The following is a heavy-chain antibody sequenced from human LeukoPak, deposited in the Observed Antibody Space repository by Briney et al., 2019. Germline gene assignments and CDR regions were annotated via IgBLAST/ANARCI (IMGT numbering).Heavy chain of an antibody. CDR3: ARVKPILWFGELLFHWFDP. CDR2: ISAYNGNT. J-gene: IGHJ5*02. CDR1: GYTFTSYG. Sequence: ASVKVSCKASGYTFTSYGISWVRQAPGQGLEWMGWISAYNGNTNYAQKLQGGITMTTDTSTSTAYMELRSLRSDDTAVYYCARVKPILWFGELLFHWFDPWGQGTLVTVSS. D-gene: IGHD3-10*01. V-gene: IGHV1-18*01.